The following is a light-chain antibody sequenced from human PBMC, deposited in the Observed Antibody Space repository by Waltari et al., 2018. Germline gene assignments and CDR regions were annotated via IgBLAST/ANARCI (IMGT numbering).Light chain of an antibody. CDR3: HRYDYVWT. V-gene: IGKV3-20*01. Sequence: VLTQSPGTLSLSPGDRAILSCTARESVTTNYLAWFQQRPGQAPRLLIYRASIRAAGVPDRFSGSGSGTDFSLTIRRLEPEDFAMYYCHRYDYVWTFGQGTKVEI. J-gene: IGKJ1*01. CDR2: RAS. CDR1: ESVTTNY.